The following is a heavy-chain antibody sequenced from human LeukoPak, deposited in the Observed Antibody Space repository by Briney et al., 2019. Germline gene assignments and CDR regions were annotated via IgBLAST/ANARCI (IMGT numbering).Heavy chain of an antibody. CDR2: IDTDGTGT. CDR1: GFTFSSYR. CDR3: TRLGGSSGVDY. D-gene: IGHD6-19*01. V-gene: IGHV3-74*01. Sequence: GGSLRLSCAASGFTFSSYRMHWVRHAPGKGLVWVSRIDTDGTGTSYADSVKGRFTVSRDNAKNTLYLQMISLRAEDTAVYYCTRLGGSSGVDYWGQGTLVTVSS. J-gene: IGHJ4*02.